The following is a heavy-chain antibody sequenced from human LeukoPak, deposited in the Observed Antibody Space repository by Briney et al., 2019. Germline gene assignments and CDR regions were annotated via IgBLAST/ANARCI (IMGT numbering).Heavy chain of an antibody. D-gene: IGHD4-23*01. V-gene: IGHV4-30-4*07. CDR2: IYYSGST. CDR3: ARDGKDRYFDY. Sequence: PSETLSLTCAVYGGSFSGDFWSWIRQPPGKGLEWIGYIYYSGSTYYNPSLKSRVTISVDTSKNQFSLKLSSVTAADTAVYYCARDGKDRYFDYWGQGTLVTVSS. CDR1: GGSFSGDF. J-gene: IGHJ4*02.